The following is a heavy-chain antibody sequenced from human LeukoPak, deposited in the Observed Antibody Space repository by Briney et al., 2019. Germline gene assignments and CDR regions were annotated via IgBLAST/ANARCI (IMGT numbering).Heavy chain of an antibody. CDR3: AKSWNDAFGY. CDR2: ISGSGGST. J-gene: IGHJ4*02. Sequence: GGSLRLSCAASGFTLSSYAMSWVRQAPGKGLEWVSAISGSGGSTYYADSVMGRFTISTDNSKNTLYLRMNSLRAEDTAVYYCAKSWNDAFGYWGQGTLVTVSS. CDR1: GFTLSSYA. D-gene: IGHD1-1*01. V-gene: IGHV3-23*01.